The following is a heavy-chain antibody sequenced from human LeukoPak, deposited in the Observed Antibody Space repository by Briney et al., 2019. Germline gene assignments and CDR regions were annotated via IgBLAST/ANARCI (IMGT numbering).Heavy chain of an antibody. CDR2: ISAYNGNT. CDR3: ARDLRIAVAGRVFDY. V-gene: IGHV1-18*04. CDR1: GYTFTSYG. Sequence: ASVKVSCKASGYTFTSYGISWVRHAPGQGLEWMGWISAYNGNTNYAQKLQGRVTMTTDTSTSTAYMELRSLRSDDTAVYYCARDLRIAVAGRVFDYWGQGTLVTVSS. J-gene: IGHJ4*02. D-gene: IGHD6-19*01.